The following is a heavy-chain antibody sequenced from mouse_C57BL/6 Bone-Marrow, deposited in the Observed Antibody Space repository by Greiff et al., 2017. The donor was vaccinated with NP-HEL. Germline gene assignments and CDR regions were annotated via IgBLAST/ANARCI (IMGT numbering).Heavy chain of an antibody. D-gene: IGHD1-1*01. J-gene: IGHJ1*03. V-gene: IGHV1-82*01. CDR3: ARGIYYYGSSYGNWYFDV. Sequence: QVQLQQSGPELVKPGASVKISCKASGYAFSSSWMNWVKQRPGKGLEWIGRIYPGDGDTNYNGKFKGKATLTADKSSSTAYMQLSSLTSEDSAVYFCARGIYYYGSSYGNWYFDVWGTGTTVTVSS. CDR1: GYAFSSSW. CDR2: IYPGDGDT.